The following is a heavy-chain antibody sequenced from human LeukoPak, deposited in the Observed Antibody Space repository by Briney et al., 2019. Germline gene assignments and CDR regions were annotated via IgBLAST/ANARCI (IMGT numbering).Heavy chain of an antibody. Sequence: PGGSLRLSRAASGFTFSSYGMHWVRQAPGKGLEWVAVIWYDGSNKYYADSVKGRFTISRDNSKNTLYPQMNSLRAEDTAVYYCARETTGTRRLPNWFDPWGQGTLVTVSS. CDR2: IWYDGSNK. CDR1: GFTFSSYG. CDR3: ARETTGTRRLPNWFDP. J-gene: IGHJ5*02. V-gene: IGHV3-33*01. D-gene: IGHD1-1*01.